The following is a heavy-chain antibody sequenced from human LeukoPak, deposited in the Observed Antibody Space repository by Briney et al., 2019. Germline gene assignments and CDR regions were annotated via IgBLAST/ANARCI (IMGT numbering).Heavy chain of an antibody. CDR1: GGSISSGDYY. J-gene: IGHJ4*02. CDR2: IYYSGST. CDR3: ATGLFWSGPYPQGY. D-gene: IGHD3-3*01. V-gene: IGHV4-30-4*08. Sequence: ASETLSLTCTVSGGSISSGDYYWSWIRQPPGKGLEWIGYIYYSGSTYYNPSLKSRVTISVDTSKNQFSLKLSSVTAADTAVYYCATGLFWSGPYPQGYWGQGTLVTVSS.